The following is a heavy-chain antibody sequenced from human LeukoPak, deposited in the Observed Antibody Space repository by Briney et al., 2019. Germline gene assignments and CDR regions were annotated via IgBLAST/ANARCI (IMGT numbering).Heavy chain of an antibody. V-gene: IGHV3-64D*06. Sequence: GGSLRLSCSASGFTFSSYAMHWARQAPGKGLEYVSTISGNGGSTYYADSVKGRFTISRDNSKNTLYLQMSSLRAEDTAVYYCARVRGPGGFDYWGQGTLVTVSS. CDR1: GFTFSSYA. CDR3: ARVRGPGGFDY. J-gene: IGHJ4*02. D-gene: IGHD3-10*01. CDR2: ISGNGGST.